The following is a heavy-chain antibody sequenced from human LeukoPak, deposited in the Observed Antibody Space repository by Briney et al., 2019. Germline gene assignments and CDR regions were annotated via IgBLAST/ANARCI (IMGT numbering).Heavy chain of an antibody. CDR1: GGSVSSGDYY. Sequence: SQTLSLTCTVSGGSVSSGDYYWSWIRQPPGKGLEWIGYVFSSGSTYYNPSLKSRVTISVDTSKNQFSLKLSSVTAADTAVYYCARTSRFCSGGSCYFDYWGQGTLVSVSS. D-gene: IGHD2-15*01. CDR3: ARTSRFCSGGSCYFDY. V-gene: IGHV4-30-4*01. CDR2: VFSSGST. J-gene: IGHJ4*02.